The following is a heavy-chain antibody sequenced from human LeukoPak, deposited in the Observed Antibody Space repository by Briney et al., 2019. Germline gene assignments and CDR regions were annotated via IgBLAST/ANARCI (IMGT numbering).Heavy chain of an antibody. CDR3: ARDGGLRYFDWLPGIPFDY. Sequence: ASVKVSCKASGYTFTSYYMHWVRQAPGQGLEWMGIINPSGGSTSYAQKFQGRVTITADESTSTAYMELRSLRSDDTAVYYCARDGGLRYFDWLPGIPFDYWGQGTLVTVSS. J-gene: IGHJ4*02. CDR1: GYTFTSYY. D-gene: IGHD3-9*01. CDR2: INPSGGST. V-gene: IGHV1-46*01.